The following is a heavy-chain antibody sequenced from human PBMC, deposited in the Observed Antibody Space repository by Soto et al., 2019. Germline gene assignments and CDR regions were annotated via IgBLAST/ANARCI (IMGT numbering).Heavy chain of an antibody. CDR2: IWYDGSNK. D-gene: IGHD6-13*01. CDR1: GFTFSNYG. J-gene: IGHJ4*02. V-gene: IGHV3-33*01. Sequence: QVQLVESGGGVVQPGRSLRLSCAASGFTFSNYGMHWVRQAPGKGLEWVAVIWYDGSNKYYADSVKGRFTISRDNSKNTLYLQMNSLRAEDTAVYYCARDRTPLIAAAGMDYWGQGTLVTVSS. CDR3: ARDRTPLIAAAGMDY.